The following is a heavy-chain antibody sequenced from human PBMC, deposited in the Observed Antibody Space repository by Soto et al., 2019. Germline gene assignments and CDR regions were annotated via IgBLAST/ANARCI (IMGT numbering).Heavy chain of an antibody. Sequence: QVQLVQSGAEVKKPGASVKVSCKASGYTFTSYDINWVRQATGQGLERMGWMNPNSGNTGYAQKFQGRVTMTRNTSISTAYMELSSLRSEDTAVYYCASEWVLLFGAFDIWGQGTMVTVSS. D-gene: IGHD1-26*01. CDR3: ASEWVLLFGAFDI. J-gene: IGHJ3*02. CDR1: GYTFTSYD. V-gene: IGHV1-8*01. CDR2: MNPNSGNT.